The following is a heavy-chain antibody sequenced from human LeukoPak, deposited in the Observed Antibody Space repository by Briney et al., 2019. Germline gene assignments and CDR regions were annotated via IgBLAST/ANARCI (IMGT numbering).Heavy chain of an antibody. Sequence: SGGSLRLSCAASGFNFSSYTMSWVRQAPGKGLEWVSAISGTGGSTYYADSVKGRSTISRDNSKNTLYLQMDSLRAEVTAVYYCAKSILLTTFDSWGQGTLVTVSS. CDR3: AKSILLTTFDS. CDR2: ISGTGGST. J-gene: IGHJ4*02. CDR1: GFNFSSYT. V-gene: IGHV3-23*01. D-gene: IGHD4-11*01.